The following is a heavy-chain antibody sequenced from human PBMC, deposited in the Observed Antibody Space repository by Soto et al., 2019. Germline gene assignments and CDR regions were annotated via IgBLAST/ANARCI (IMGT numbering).Heavy chain of an antibody. V-gene: IGHV4-30-4*01. J-gene: IGHJ4*02. CDR2: IYYSGST. CDR1: GGSISSGDYY. Sequence: PSETLSLTCTVSGGSISSGDYYWSWIRQPPGKGLEWIGYIYYSGSTYYNPSLKSRVTISVDTSKNEFSLKLSSVTAADTAVYYCARGGGYSYGYFYYFDYWAREPWSPSPQ. D-gene: IGHD5-18*01. CDR3: ARGGGYSYGYFYYFDY.